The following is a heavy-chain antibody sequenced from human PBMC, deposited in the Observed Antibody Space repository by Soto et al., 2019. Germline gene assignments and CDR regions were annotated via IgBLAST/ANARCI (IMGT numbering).Heavy chain of an antibody. CDR2: IRSKANSYAT. D-gene: IGHD2-2*01. V-gene: IGHV3-73*01. Sequence: GGSLRLSCAASGFTFSGSAMHWVRQASGKGLEWVGRIRSKANSYATAYAASVKGRFTISRDDSKNTAYLQMNSLKTEDTAVYYCTTTYCSSTSCYEFLLDYWGQGTLVTVSS. J-gene: IGHJ4*02. CDR3: TTTYCSSTSCYEFLLDY. CDR1: GFTFSGSA.